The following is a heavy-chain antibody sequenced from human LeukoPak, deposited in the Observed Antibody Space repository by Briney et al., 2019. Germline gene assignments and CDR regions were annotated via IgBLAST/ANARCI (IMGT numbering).Heavy chain of an antibody. CDR3: AKDSLPIAVAGNPIDY. D-gene: IGHD6-19*01. Sequence: GGSLRLSCAASGFTFRSYGMHWVRQAPGKGLEWVACIRYDGSNKYYADSVKGRFTISRDNSKNTLYLQMNRLRGDDTAVYYCAKDSLPIAVAGNPIDYWGQGTLVTVSS. CDR1: GFTFRSYG. J-gene: IGHJ4*02. V-gene: IGHV3-30*02. CDR2: IRYDGSNK.